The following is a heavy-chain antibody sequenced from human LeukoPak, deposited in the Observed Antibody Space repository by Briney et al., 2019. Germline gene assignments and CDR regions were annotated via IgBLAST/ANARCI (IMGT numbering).Heavy chain of an antibody. J-gene: IGHJ4*02. Sequence: QPGGSLRLSCAASGFTFSSYAMHWVRQAPGKGLEWVAVISYDGSNKYYADSVKGRFTISRDNSKNTLYLQMNSLRAEDTAVYYCHLSYSSSWIDSWGQGTLVTVSS. V-gene: IGHV3-30*04. CDR2: ISYDGSNK. CDR1: GFTFSSYA. CDR3: HLSYSSSWIDS. D-gene: IGHD6-13*01.